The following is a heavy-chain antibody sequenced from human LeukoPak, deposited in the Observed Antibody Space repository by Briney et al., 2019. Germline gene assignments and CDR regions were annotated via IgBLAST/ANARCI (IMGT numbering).Heavy chain of an antibody. V-gene: IGHV3-23*01. CDR2: ISRSGGST. J-gene: IGHJ4*02. Sequence: PGGSLRLSCAASGFTFSSYAMIWVRQAPGKGLEWVSAISRSGGSTDYAASVKGRFTISRDKPKNTLYLQMNSLRAEDTAVYYCAKDQPLSSSSEPDYWGQGTLVTVSS. CDR1: GFTFSSYA. D-gene: IGHD6-6*01. CDR3: AKDQPLSSSSEPDY.